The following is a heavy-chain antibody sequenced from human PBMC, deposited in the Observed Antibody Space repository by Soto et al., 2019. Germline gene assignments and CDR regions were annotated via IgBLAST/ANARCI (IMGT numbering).Heavy chain of an antibody. CDR1: GGSLSSYH. CDR3: ASHRGSWGSFRYRWFDP. J-gene: IGHJ5*02. Sequence: SETLFLTCAVYGGSLSSYHWSWIRQSPGKGLEWIGEINESGGTNYSPSLKSRVTISVDTSKNQFSLTLNSVTAADTAVYYCASHRGSWGSFRYRWFDPWGQGTVVTVSS. V-gene: IGHV4-34*01. D-gene: IGHD3-16*02. CDR2: INESGGT.